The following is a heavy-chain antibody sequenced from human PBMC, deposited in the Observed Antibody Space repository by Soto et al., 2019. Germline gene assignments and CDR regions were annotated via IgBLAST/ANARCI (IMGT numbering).Heavy chain of an antibody. J-gene: IGHJ4*02. CDR3: AKALPSRGGIVVVPPAIGDY. Sequence: EVQLLESGGGLVQPGGSLRLSCAASGFTFSSYAMSWVRQAPGKGLEWVSAISGSGGSTYYAYSVKGRFTISRDNSKNTLYLQMNSLRAEDTAVYYCAKALPSRGGIVVVPPAIGDYWGQGTLVTVSS. CDR1: GFTFSSYA. CDR2: ISGSGGST. V-gene: IGHV3-23*01. D-gene: IGHD2-2*02.